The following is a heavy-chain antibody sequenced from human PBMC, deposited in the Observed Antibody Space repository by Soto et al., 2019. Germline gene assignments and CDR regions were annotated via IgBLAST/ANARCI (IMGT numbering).Heavy chain of an antibody. CDR1: GYTFTGYY. CDR2: INPNSSST. Sequence: ASVKVSCKASGYTFTGYYMHWVRQAPGQGLAWMGWINPNSSSTNYAQKFKGRVTMTRYTSISTAYMELSRLRSDDTAVYYCARVKVLRFLEWLGYYYYYGMDVWGQGTTVTVSS. D-gene: IGHD3-3*01. J-gene: IGHJ6*02. CDR3: ARVKVLRFLEWLGYYYYYGMDV. V-gene: IGHV1-2*02.